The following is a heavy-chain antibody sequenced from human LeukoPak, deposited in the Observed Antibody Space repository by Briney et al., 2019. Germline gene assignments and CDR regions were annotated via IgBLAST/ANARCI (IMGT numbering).Heavy chain of an antibody. J-gene: IGHJ6*02. V-gene: IGHV1-8*01. CDR2: MNPNSGNT. D-gene: IGHD1-26*01. CDR1: GYTFTSYD. CDR3: ARGQWELLGDYYGMDV. Sequence: ASVKVSCKASGYTFTSYDINWVRQATGQGLEWMGWMNPNSGNTGYAQKFQGRVTMTRNTSISTAYMELSSLRSEDTAVYYRARGQWELLGDYYGMDVWGQGTTVTVSS.